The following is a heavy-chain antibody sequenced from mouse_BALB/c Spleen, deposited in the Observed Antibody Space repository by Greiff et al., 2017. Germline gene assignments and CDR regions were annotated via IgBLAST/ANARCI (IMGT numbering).Heavy chain of an antibody. CDR3: AREGAYDGYYEAMDY. V-gene: IGHV5-6-3*01. Sequence: EVQRVESGGGLVQPGGSLKLSCAASGFTFSSYGMSWVRQTPDKRLELVATINSNGGSTYYPDSVKGRFTISRDNAKNTLYLQMSSLKSEDTATYYCAREGAYDGYYEAMDYWGQGTSVTVSS. CDR2: INSNGGST. D-gene: IGHD2-3*01. J-gene: IGHJ4*01. CDR1: GFTFSSYG.